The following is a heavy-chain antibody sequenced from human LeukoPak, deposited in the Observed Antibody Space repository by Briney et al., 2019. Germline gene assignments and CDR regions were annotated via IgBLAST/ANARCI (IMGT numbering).Heavy chain of an antibody. J-gene: IGHJ4*02. CDR3: ASTRRAAVAGRFDS. Sequence: PSETLSLTCNVSGASMSSNYWSWIRQPPGKGLEWIGYVYHSGNTNYSPSLESRVTMSVDESKNQFSLRVHFVSAADTAVYYCASTRRAAVAGRFDSWGQGTLVTVSS. D-gene: IGHD6-19*01. V-gene: IGHV4-4*09. CDR2: VYHSGNT. CDR1: GASMSSNY.